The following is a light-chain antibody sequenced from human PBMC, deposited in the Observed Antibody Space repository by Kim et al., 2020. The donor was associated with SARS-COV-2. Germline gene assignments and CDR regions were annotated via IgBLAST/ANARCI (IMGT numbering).Light chain of an antibody. CDR1: SSNIANIF. J-gene: IGLJ2*01. CDR3: GSWDNSLSSGV. Sequence: GPTVTISCSGRSSNIANIFVSWYQHFPGTAPKLLIYDDNKRPSGIPDRFSGSKSGASATLYISGLQTGDEADYYCGSWDNSLSSGVFGGGTQLTVL. V-gene: IGLV1-51*01. CDR2: DDN.